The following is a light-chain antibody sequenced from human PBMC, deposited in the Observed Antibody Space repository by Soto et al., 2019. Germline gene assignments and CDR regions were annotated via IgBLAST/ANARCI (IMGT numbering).Light chain of an antibody. V-gene: IGKV1-5*01. J-gene: IGKJ1*01. CDR2: DVS. CDR3: QQYNGYSTWT. CDR1: QIVSNV. Sequence: DIQMTQSPTTLSASVGDRVTITCRASQIVSNVLAWCQQKPGKGPELLIYDVSNLQSGVPSRFSGSGSGTEFTLAISSLQPGDFAPYYCQQYNGYSTWTFGQGAKVDI.